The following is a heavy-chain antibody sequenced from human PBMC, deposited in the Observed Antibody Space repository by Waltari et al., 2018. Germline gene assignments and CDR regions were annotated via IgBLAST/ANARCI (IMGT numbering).Heavy chain of an antibody. CDR1: GFTFSSYG. J-gene: IGHJ5*02. CDR3: ARETDTQFYGSGIYHLSP. D-gene: IGHD3-10*01. CDR2: IWYDGSNK. Sequence: HVQLVESGGGVVQPGRSLRLSCAASGFTFSSYGMHWVRQAPGKGLEWVAVIWYDGSNKYYSDSVKVRFTISRDNSKNTLYLQMDSLRAEDTAVYYCARETDTQFYGSGIYHLSPWCQGTLVTVAS. V-gene: IGHV3-33*01.